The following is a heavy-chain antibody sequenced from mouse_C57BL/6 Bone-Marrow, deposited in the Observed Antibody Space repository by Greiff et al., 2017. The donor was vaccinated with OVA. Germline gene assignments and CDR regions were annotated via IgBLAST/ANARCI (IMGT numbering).Heavy chain of an antibody. CDR3: ATVVTTPPAY. J-gene: IGHJ3*01. D-gene: IGHD2-2*01. Sequence: VKLQESGAELARPGASVKLSCKASGYTFTSYGISWVKQRTGQGLEWIGEIYPRSGNNYYNEKIKGKGTLTADKSSSTAYMELRSLTSEDSAVYFCATVVTTPPAYWGQGTLVTVSA. CDR1: GYTFTSYG. CDR2: IYPRSGNN. V-gene: IGHV1-81*01.